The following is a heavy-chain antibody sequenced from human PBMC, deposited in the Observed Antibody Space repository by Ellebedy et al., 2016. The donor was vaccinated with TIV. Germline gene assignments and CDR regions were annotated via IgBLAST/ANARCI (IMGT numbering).Heavy chain of an antibody. D-gene: IGHD6-13*01. CDR2: IYHSGST. CDR3: ARNEGGSSWYGLSGFDY. V-gene: IGHV4-4*02. Sequence: MPSETLSLTCAVSGGSISNLNWWSWVRQSPGKGLEWIGEIYHSGSTNYNPSLKSRVTISVDKSKNQFSPKLNSVTAADTAMYYCARNEGGSSWYGLSGFDYWGQGTLVTVSS. CDR1: GGSISNLNW. J-gene: IGHJ4*02.